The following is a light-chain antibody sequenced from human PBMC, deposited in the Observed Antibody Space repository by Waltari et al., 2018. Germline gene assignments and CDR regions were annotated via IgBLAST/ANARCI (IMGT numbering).Light chain of an antibody. V-gene: IGKV3-15*01. J-gene: IGKJ2*01. CDR2: GAS. CDR3: QQCKNWPYT. Sequence: EIVMTQSPATLPVSPGERATLSCRASQTVRSTLAWYQQKPGQAPRLLIYGASTRATGIPARFSGSGSGTDFTLTISSLQSEDFAVYYCQQCKNWPYTFGQGTRLEIK. CDR1: QTVRST.